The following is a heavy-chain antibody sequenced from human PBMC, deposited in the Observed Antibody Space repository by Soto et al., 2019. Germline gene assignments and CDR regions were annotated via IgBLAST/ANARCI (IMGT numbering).Heavy chain of an antibody. CDR2: VSGSGTST. Sequence: EVQLLESGGGLVQAGGSLRLSCAASGFTFSNYAMSWVRQAPGKGLEWVSTVSGSGTSTYYADSVKGRFTISRDNSKNTFFLQMDSLRAEDTAVYYCAKEYSSGLFDYWGQGTLVTVSS. CDR1: GFTFSNYA. J-gene: IGHJ4*02. D-gene: IGHD6-19*01. V-gene: IGHV3-23*01. CDR3: AKEYSSGLFDY.